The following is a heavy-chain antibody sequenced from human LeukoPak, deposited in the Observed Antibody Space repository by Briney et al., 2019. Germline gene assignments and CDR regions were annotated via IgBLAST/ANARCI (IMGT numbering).Heavy chain of an antibody. CDR3: ARTYYYGSGSYYNGLWFDP. D-gene: IGHD3-10*01. CDR2: IYPGDSDT. Sequence: GESLKISCKGSGYIFTSYWIGWVRQLPGKGLEWMGIIYPGDSDTRYSPSFQGQVTISADKSISTAYLQWSSLKASDTAMYYCARTYYYGSGSYYNGLWFDPWGQGTLVTVSS. CDR1: GYIFTSYW. J-gene: IGHJ5*02. V-gene: IGHV5-51*01.